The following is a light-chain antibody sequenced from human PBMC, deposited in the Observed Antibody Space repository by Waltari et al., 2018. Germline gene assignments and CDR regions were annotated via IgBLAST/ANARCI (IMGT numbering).Light chain of an antibody. CDR3: LQYNDWPPLT. J-gene: IGKJ4*01. CDR2: SAS. CDR1: QSVQLN. Sequence: EVVMTQSTATLSVSPGHTAPLSCRASQSVQLNLAWYQQRPDQVTKFTMFSASTRDTGSPAVFSGGGFGTEFTLTINSLQSEDFAVYYCLQYNDWPPLTFGGGTKVEMK. V-gene: IGKV3-15*01.